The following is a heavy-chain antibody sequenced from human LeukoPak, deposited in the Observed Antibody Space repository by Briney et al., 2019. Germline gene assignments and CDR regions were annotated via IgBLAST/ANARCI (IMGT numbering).Heavy chain of an antibody. Sequence: GGSLRLSCAASGFTFSDYDMHWVRQPTGKGLEWVAAIGTAGDAYYTGSVKGRFTISRENAKNSLYLQMNSLRAGDTAVYYCARVAKERVGGVYYFDYWGQGTLVTVSS. CDR1: GFTFSDYD. V-gene: IGHV3-13*01. CDR3: ARVAKERVGGVYYFDY. CDR2: IGTAGDA. J-gene: IGHJ4*02. D-gene: IGHD1-1*01.